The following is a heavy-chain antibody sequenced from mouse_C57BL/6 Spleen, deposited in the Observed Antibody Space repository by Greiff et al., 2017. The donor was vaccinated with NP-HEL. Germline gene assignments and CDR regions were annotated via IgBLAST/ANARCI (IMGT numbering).Heavy chain of an antibody. CDR2: INPNNGGT. D-gene: IGHD2-3*01. Sequence: VQLQQSGPELVKPGASVKMSCKASGYTFTDYNMHWVKQSHGKSLEWIGYINPNNGGTSYNQKFKGKATLTVNKSSSTAYMELRSLTSEDSAVYYCARKGYDGYYAWFAYWGQGTLVTVSA. V-gene: IGHV1-22*01. CDR3: ARKGYDGYYAWFAY. CDR1: GYTFTDYN. J-gene: IGHJ3*01.